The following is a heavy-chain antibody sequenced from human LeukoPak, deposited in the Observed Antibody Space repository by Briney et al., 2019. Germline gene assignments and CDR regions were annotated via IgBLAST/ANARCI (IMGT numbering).Heavy chain of an antibody. D-gene: IGHD2-2*01. V-gene: IGHV3-64*04. CDR2: ISSNGGST. CDR1: GFTFSSYA. J-gene: IGHJ6*02. CDR3: AKDIVVVPAAIGYYYYYGMDA. Sequence: GGSLRLSCSASGFTFSSYAMHWVRQAPGKGLEYVSAISSNGGSTYYADSVRGRFTISRDNSKNTLYLQMNSLRAEDTAVYYCAKDIVVVPAAIGYYYYYGMDAWGQGTTVTVSS.